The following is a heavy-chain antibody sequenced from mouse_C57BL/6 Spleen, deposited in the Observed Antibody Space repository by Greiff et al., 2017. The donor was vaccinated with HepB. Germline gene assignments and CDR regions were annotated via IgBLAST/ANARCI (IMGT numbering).Heavy chain of an antibody. CDR2: IYPSDSET. Sequence: QVQLQQPGAELVRPGSSVKLSCKASGYTFTSYWMDWVKQRPGQGLEWIGNIYPSDSETHYNQKFKDKATLTVDKSSSTAYMKLSSLTSEDSAVYYCARDYYGSSFDYWGQGTTLTVSS. V-gene: IGHV1-61*01. J-gene: IGHJ2*01. CDR3: ARDYYGSSFDY. D-gene: IGHD1-1*01. CDR1: GYTFTSYW.